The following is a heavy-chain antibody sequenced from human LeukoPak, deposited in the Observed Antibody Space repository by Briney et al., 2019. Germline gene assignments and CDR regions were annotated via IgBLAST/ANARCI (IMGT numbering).Heavy chain of an antibody. V-gene: IGHV3-74*01. D-gene: IGHD2-15*01. CDR1: GFTFSSYW. Sequence: PGGSLRLSCAASGFTFSSYWMHWVRQAPGKGLMWVSRINYDGNITTSADSVKGRSTTSRDNTKNTLFLQMNSLRDEDTAVYYCAREVPGSRYFDYWGQGPQVTAS. CDR3: AREVPGSRYFDY. J-gene: IGHJ4*02. CDR2: INYDGNIT.